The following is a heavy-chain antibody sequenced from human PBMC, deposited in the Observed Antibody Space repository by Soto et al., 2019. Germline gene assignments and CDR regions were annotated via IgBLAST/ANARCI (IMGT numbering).Heavy chain of an antibody. CDR1: GFTFSSYS. CDR2: ISSSSSTI. J-gene: IGHJ4*02. V-gene: IGHV3-48*01. CDR3: ARGVAVAAYDY. D-gene: IGHD6-19*01. Sequence: EVQLVESGGGLVQPGGSLRLSCAASGFTFSSYSMNWVRQAPGKGLEWVSYISSSSSTIDYADSVKGRFTISRDNAKNSPYLQMNSLRAEDTAVYYCARGVAVAAYDYWGQGTLVTVSP.